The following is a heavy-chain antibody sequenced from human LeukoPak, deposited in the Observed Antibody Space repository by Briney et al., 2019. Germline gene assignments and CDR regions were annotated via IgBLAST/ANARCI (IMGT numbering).Heavy chain of an antibody. CDR2: IYTSGST. CDR1: GGSISSGSYY. D-gene: IGHD3-10*01. J-gene: IGHJ6*02. CDR3: ARDPITMVRGVWYYGMDV. V-gene: IGHV4-61*02. Sequence: SQTLSLTCTVSGGSISSGSYYWSWIRPPAGKGLEWIERIYTSGSTNYNPSLKSRVTISVDTSKNQFSRKLSSVTAADTAVYYCARDPITMVRGVWYYGMDVWGQGTTVTVSS.